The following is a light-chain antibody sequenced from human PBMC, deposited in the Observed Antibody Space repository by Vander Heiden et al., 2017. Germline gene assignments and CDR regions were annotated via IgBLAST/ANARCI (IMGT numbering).Light chain of an antibody. CDR3: GTWDSSLSNAV. CDR1: SSNIGKNY. V-gene: IGLV1-51*01. J-gene: IGLJ1*01. Sequence: QSVLTQPPSVSAAPGQKVTIPCSGSSSNIGKNYGSWYQQVPGTAPKLLIYDNNKRPSGIPDRFSGSKSGTSATLGITGLQTGDEADYYCGTWDSSLSNAVFGTGTKVTVL. CDR2: DNN.